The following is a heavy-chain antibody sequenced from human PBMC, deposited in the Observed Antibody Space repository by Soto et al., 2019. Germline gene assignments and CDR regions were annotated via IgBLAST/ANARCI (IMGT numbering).Heavy chain of an antibody. CDR2: ISAYNGNT. Sequence: ASVKVSCKASGYTFTSYGISWVRQAPGQGLEWMGWISAYNGNTNYAQKLQGRVTMTTDTSTSTAYMELRSLRSDDTAVYYCAREAMVRGVFSAFDIWGQGTMVTVSS. CDR1: GYTFTSYG. V-gene: IGHV1-18*01. J-gene: IGHJ3*02. D-gene: IGHD3-10*01. CDR3: AREAMVRGVFSAFDI.